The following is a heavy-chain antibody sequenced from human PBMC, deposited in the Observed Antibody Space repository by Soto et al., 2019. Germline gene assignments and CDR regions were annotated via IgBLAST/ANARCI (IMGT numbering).Heavy chain of an antibody. CDR1: GFTFSSYG. J-gene: IGHJ4*02. CDR2: IWYDGSDT. CDR3: ARDQGDG. Sequence: QVQLVESGGGVVQPGRSLRLSCAASGFTFSSYGMHWVRQAPGKGLEWVAVIWYDGSDTYYADSVKGRFTISRDNSKNTLYLQMNSLRAEDTAVYYCARDQGDGWGQGTLVTISS. D-gene: IGHD2-21*02. V-gene: IGHV3-33*01.